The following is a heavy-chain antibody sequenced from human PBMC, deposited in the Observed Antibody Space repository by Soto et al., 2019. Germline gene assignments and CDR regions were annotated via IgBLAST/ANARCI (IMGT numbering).Heavy chain of an antibody. CDR1: GFTFSSYA. CDR3: AKDPRYSYGRPRWFDP. J-gene: IGHJ5*02. Sequence: GGSLRLSCAASGFTFSSYAMSWVRQAPGKGLEWVSAISGSGGSTYYADSVKGRFTISRDNSKNTPYLQMNSLRAEDTAVYYCAKDPRYSYGRPRWFDPWGQGTLVTVSS. CDR2: ISGSGGST. V-gene: IGHV3-23*01. D-gene: IGHD5-18*01.